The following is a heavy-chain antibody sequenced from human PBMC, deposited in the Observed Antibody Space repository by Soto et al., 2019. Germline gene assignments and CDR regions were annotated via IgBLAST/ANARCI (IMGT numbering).Heavy chain of an antibody. D-gene: IGHD6-19*01. J-gene: IGHJ6*02. Sequence: SETLSLTCAVYGESFNGYYWSGIRQPPGKGLEWIGEINHSGVTNYKPSLKRRVTISVDTSKNQFSLQLKSVTAADTALYYCARFSGSYYYAMDVWGQGSTVTVSS. CDR1: GESFNGYY. CDR2: INHSGVT. V-gene: IGHV4-34*01. CDR3: ARFSGSYYYAMDV.